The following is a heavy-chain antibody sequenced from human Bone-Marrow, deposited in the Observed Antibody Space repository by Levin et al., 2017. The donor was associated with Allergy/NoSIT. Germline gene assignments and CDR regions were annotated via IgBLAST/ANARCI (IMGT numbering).Heavy chain of an antibody. D-gene: IGHD3-3*01. CDR2: ISSDGSSK. CDR1: GVTFNNHT. J-gene: IGHJ6*02. CDR3: ARVRRGDFWSGYYGYYYYYGMDV. V-gene: IGHV3-30-3*01. Sequence: GESLKISCAASGVTFNNHTLHWVRQAPGKGLEWVALISSDGSSKYYADSVKGRFTISRDNSKNPLYLEMSSLRAEDTAVYYCARVRRGDFWSGYYGYYYYYGMDVWGQGTTVTVSS.